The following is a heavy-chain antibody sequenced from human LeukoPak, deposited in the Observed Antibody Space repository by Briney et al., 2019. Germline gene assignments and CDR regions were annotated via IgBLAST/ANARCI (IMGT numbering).Heavy chain of an antibody. D-gene: IGHD3/OR15-3a*01. CDR3: ARADGTGGPYDY. J-gene: IGHJ4*02. Sequence: GGSLRLSCAVSGFTVSSNYMSWVRQAPGKELEWVSVFYSGGSTHYADSVKGRLTISRDNSKNTLFLQMNSLRAEDTAVYYCARADGTGGPYDYWGQGPWSPSPQ. CDR1: GFTVSSNY. V-gene: IGHV3-53*01. CDR2: FYSGGST.